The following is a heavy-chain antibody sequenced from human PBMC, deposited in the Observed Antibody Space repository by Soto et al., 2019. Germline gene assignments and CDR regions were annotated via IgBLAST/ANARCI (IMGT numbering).Heavy chain of an antibody. CDR1: GNTFASHG. J-gene: IGHJ4*02. D-gene: IGHD3-10*01. CDR3: ARVVPRGVAVVRDY. V-gene: IGHV1-18*01. CDR2: ISGFNGQT. Sequence: GPEVKKPGASVKVSCKASGNTFASHGFSWVRQAPGQGLEWMGWISGFNGQTNYALKFQGRVTLTTDTSTSTAYMEVRSLRSDDTAVYVGARVVPRGVAVVRDYWGQGTVVTVSS.